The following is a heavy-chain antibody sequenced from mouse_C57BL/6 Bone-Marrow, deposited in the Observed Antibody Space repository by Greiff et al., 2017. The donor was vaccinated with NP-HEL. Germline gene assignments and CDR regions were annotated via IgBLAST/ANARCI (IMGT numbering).Heavy chain of an antibody. D-gene: IGHD5-1*01. Sequence: EVKLQESGGGLVKPGGSLKLSCAASGFTFSDYGMHWVRQAPEKGLEWVAYISSGSSTIYYADTVKGRFTIARDNAKNTLFLQMTSLRSEDTAMYYCVPSVPPMDYWGQGTSVTVSS. CDR2: ISSGSSTI. CDR1: GFTFSDYG. V-gene: IGHV5-17*01. J-gene: IGHJ4*01. CDR3: VPSVPPMDY.